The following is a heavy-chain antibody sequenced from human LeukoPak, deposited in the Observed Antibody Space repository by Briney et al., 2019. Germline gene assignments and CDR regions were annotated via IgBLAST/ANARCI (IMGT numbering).Heavy chain of an antibody. CDR3: AKFSPSSSAIDY. D-gene: IGHD6-25*01. V-gene: IGHV3-30*02. CDR1: GFTFSSYG. Sequence: GGSLRLSCAASGFTFSSYGMHWVRQAPGKGLEWVAFIRYEGSNKYYADSVKGRFTISRDNSKNTLYLQMNSLRAEDTAVYYCAKFSPSSSAIDYWGQGTLVTVSS. CDR2: IRYEGSNK. J-gene: IGHJ4*02.